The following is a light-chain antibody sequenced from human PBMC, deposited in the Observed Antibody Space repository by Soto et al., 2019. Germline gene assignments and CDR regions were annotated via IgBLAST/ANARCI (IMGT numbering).Light chain of an antibody. J-gene: IGKJ5*01. Sequence: EIVLTQSPGTLSLSPGERATLSCRASQSMSTNYLAWYQQKPGQAPRLLIYSASSRATGIPDRFSGSGSGTDFTLTISRLEPEDFALYYCQQYGRTFGQGTRREIK. CDR3: QQYGRT. V-gene: IGKV3-20*01. CDR2: SAS. CDR1: QSMSTNY.